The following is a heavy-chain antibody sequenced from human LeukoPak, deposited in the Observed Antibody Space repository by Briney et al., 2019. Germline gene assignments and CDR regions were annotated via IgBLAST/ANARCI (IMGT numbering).Heavy chain of an antibody. CDR3: AGSTVTTYQDAFDI. Sequence: SETLSLTCTVSGGSISSYYWSWIRQPAGKGLEWIGRIYSSGSTNYNPSLKSRVTMSVDTSKNQFSLKLSSVAAADTAVYYCAGSTVTTYQDAFDIWGQGTMVTVSS. CDR1: GGSISSYY. D-gene: IGHD4-17*01. CDR2: IYSSGST. V-gene: IGHV4-4*07. J-gene: IGHJ3*02.